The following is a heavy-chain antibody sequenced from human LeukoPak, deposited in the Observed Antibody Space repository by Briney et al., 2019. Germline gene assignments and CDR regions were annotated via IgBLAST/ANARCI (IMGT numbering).Heavy chain of an antibody. CDR1: EVTIRNYW. J-gene: IGHJ6*02. CDR2: INSDGSSK. CDR3: ARASASGWPYYYGMDV. Sequence: GGSLRLSCAASEVTIRNYWMHWVRQAPGKGLVWVSRINSDGSSKDYVDSVKGRFAISRDNAKNTLYLQMNSLRAEDTALYYCARASASGWPYYYGMDVWGQGTTVTVFS. V-gene: IGHV3-74*01. D-gene: IGHD6-19*01.